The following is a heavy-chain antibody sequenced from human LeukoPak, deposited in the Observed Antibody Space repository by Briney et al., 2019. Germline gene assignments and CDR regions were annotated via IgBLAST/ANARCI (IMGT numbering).Heavy chain of an antibody. Sequence: ASVKLSCKASGYIFTGRYLYWARQTPGEGLQWMGWISPTTGDTYSAQNFQGRVTMTRDTSINTGYMELTRLTSGDTGVYFCARGYYGMDVWGQGTTVIVSS. CDR3: ARGYYGMDV. V-gene: IGHV1-2*02. J-gene: IGHJ6*02. CDR1: GYIFTGRY. CDR2: ISPTTGDT.